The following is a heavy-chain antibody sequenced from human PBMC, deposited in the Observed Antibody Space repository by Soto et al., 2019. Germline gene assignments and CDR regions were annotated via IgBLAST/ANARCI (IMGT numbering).Heavy chain of an antibody. Sequence: QVQLVQSGAEVKKPGALVKISCKASGYTFTSYYMHWVRQAPGQGLEWMGIINPSGGSRSYAQKFQGRVTMTRDMSTSTVYMELSSLRSEDTAVYYCARPVGASLWFGDSSNWFDPWGQGTLVTVS. CDR3: ARPVGASLWFGDSSNWFDP. CDR2: INPSGGSR. V-gene: IGHV1-46*03. D-gene: IGHD3-10*01. CDR1: GYTFTSYY. J-gene: IGHJ5*02.